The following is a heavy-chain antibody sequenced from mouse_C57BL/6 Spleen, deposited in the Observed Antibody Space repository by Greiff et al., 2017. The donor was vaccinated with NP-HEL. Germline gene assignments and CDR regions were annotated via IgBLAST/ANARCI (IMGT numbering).Heavy chain of an antibody. CDR2: ISSGSSTI. CDR3: ARRTYGYDDYAMDY. J-gene: IGHJ4*01. Sequence: EVKLVESGGGLVKPGGSLKLSCAASGFTFSDYGMHWVRQAPEKGLEWVAYISSGSSTIYYADTVKGRFTISRDNAKNTLFLQMTSLRSEDTAMYYCARRTYGYDDYAMDYWGQGTSVTVSS. D-gene: IGHD2-2*01. CDR1: GFTFSDYG. V-gene: IGHV5-17*01.